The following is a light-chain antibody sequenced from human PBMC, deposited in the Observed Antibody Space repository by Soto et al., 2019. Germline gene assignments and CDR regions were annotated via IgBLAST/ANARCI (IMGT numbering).Light chain of an antibody. CDR1: QSVSTN. Sequence: EIVLTQSPDTLSLSPGERATLSCRASQSVSTNSLAWYQQRPGQAPRPLIYGASTRATGIPARFSGSGSGTEFTLTINSLQSEDFAVYFCQQYNNWPLTFGGGTKVDIK. CDR2: GAS. V-gene: IGKV3D-15*01. J-gene: IGKJ4*01. CDR3: QQYNNWPLT.